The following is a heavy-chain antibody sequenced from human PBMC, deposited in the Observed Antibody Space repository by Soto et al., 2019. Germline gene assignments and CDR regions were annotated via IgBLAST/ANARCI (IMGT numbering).Heavy chain of an antibody. CDR1: GFTFSSYA. J-gene: IGHJ3*02. V-gene: IGHV3-23*01. CDR3: LRYCSSTSCSPYYDFWSGQSDAFDI. D-gene: IGHD2-2*01. Sequence: EVQLLESGGGLVQPGGSLRLSCAASGFTFSSYAMSWVRQAPGKGLEWVSAISGSGGSTYYTDSVKGRFTISRDNSKNTLYLQMNSLRAEDTAVYYCLRYCSSTSCSPYYDFWSGQSDAFDIWGQGTMVTVSS. CDR2: ISGSGGST.